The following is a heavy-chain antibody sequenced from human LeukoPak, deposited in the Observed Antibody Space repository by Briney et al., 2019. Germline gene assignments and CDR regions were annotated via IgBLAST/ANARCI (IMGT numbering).Heavy chain of an antibody. V-gene: IGHV4-30-2*01. J-gene: IGHJ5*02. CDR3: ARGGYCSSTSCSGKHNWFDP. CDR2: IYHSGST. D-gene: IGHD2-2*01. CDR1: GGSISSGGYY. Sequence: SETLSLPCTVAGGSISSGGYYWSWIRPPPGKGLEWIGYIYHSGSTYYNPSLKSRVTISVDRSKNQFSLKLSSVTAADTAVYYCARGGYCSSTSCSGKHNWFDPWGQGTLVTVSS.